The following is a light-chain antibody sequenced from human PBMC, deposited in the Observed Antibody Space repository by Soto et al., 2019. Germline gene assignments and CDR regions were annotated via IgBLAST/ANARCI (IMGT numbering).Light chain of an antibody. CDR2: DAS. J-gene: IGKJ3*01. Sequence: DIQMTQSPSSLSASVGDRVTITCQASQDISNYLNWYQQKPGKAPKLLIYDASNLETGVPSRFSGSGSRTDFTFTISSLQPEDIATYYCQQYDNLLTFGPGTKVDIK. CDR3: QQYDNLLT. V-gene: IGKV1-33*01. CDR1: QDISNY.